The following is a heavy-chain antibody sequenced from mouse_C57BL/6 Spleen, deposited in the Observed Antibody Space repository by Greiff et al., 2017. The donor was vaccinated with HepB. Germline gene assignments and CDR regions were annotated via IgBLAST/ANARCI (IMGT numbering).Heavy chain of an antibody. CDR2: IDPETGGT. V-gene: IGHV1-15*01. D-gene: IGHD1-1*01. CDR3: TRGDYGSSPRYFDV. J-gene: IGHJ1*03. Sequence: VQLQQSGAELVRPGASVTLSCKASGYTFTDYEMHWVKQTPVHGLEWIGAIDPETGGTAYNQKFKGKAILTADKSSSTAYMELRSLTSEDSAVYYCTRGDYGSSPRYFDVWGTGTTVTVSS. CDR1: GYTFTDYE.